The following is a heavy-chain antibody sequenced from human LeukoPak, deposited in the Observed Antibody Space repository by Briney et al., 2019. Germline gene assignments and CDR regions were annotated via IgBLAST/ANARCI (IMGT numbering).Heavy chain of an antibody. CDR2: INTNTGNP. J-gene: IGHJ4*02. V-gene: IGHV7-4-1*02. Sequence: GASVKVSCKASGYTFTSYAMNWVRQAPGQGLEWMGWINTNTGNPAYAQGFTGRFVFPLDTSVSTAYLQISSLKAEDTAVYYCASADIQQLDYLDYWGQGTLVTVSS. CDR1: GYTFTSYA. CDR3: ASADIQQLDYLDY. D-gene: IGHD6-13*01.